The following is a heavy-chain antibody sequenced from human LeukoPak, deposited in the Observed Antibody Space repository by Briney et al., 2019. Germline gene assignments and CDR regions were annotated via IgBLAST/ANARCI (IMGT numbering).Heavy chain of an antibody. CDR2: ISGSDNST. CDR3: AKAPPYCGSTSCYVVDY. CDR1: GFIFSSCA. D-gene: IGHD2-2*01. J-gene: IGHJ4*02. V-gene: IGHV3-23*01. Sequence: GGSLRLSCAASGFIFSSCAMSWVRQAPGKGLEWVSSISGSDNSTYYADSVKGRFTISRDNSKNTLYLQMNSLRAEDTAVYYCAKAPPYCGSTSCYVVDYWGQGTLVTVSS.